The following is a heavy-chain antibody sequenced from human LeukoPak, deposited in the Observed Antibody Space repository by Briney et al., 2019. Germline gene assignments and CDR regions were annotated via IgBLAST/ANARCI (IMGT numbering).Heavy chain of an antibody. D-gene: IGHD2-15*01. CDR1: GGSISSSSYY. CDR3: AKWGCSGGSCYPFDY. V-gene: IGHV3-23*01. J-gene: IGHJ4*02. CDR2: ISGSRNNT. Sequence: ETLSLTCTVSGGSISSSSYYWGWIRQPPGKGLEWVSAISGSRNNTYYADSVKGRFTISRDNSKNTLYLQMNSLRAEDTAVYYCAKWGCSGGSCYPFDYWGQGTLVTVSS.